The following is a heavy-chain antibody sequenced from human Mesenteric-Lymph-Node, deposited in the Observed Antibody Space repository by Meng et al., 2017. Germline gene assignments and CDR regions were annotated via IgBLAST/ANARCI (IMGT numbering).Heavy chain of an antibody. CDR3: ARVYFEQQMVNGLDY. J-gene: IGHJ4*02. D-gene: IGHD6-13*01. CDR2: INPNSGGT. V-gene: IGHV1-2*02. Sequence: ASVKVSCKASGYTFTGQYMHWVRQAPGQGLEWMGWINPNSGGTNYAQKFQDRVTMTRDTSITTAYMELTRLRSDDTAVYYCARVYFEQQMVNGLDYWGQGTLVTVSS. CDR1: GYTFTGQY.